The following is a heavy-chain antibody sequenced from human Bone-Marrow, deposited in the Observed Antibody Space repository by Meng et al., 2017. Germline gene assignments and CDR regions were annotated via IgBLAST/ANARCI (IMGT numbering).Heavy chain of an antibody. V-gene: IGHV1-69*06. J-gene: IGHJ5*02. D-gene: IGHD1-26*01. Sequence: QVPLVQACAEVKTPGSSVKSSSKAAGGTFSSYAISWVRQAPGQGLEWMGGIIPIFGTANYAQKFQGRVTITADKSTSTAYMELSSLRSEDTAVYYCARVVGYSGSYELDPWGQGTLVTVSS. CDR1: GGTFSSYA. CDR2: IIPIFGTA. CDR3: ARVVGYSGSYELDP.